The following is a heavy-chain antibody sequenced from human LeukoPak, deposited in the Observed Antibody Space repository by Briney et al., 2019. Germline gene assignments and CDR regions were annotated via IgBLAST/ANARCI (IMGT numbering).Heavy chain of an antibody. CDR2: INHSGST. CDR3: ARQRLRYFDWLLRGDYFDY. D-gene: IGHD3-9*01. J-gene: IGHJ4*02. Sequence: SETLSLTCTVSGGSISSYYWSWIRQPPGKGLEWIGEINHSGSTNYNPSLKSRVTISVDTSKNQFSLKLSSVTAADTAVYYCARQRLRYFDWLLRGDYFDYWGQGTLVTVSS. CDR1: GGSISSYY. V-gene: IGHV4-34*01.